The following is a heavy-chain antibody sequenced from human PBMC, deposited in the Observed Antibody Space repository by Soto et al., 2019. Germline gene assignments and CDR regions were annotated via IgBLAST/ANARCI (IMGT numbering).Heavy chain of an antibody. J-gene: IGHJ4*02. V-gene: IGHV4-4*02. CDR2: IFQSGSA. Sequence: QLQLQESGPGLVKPSGTLSLTCAISGDSTSSSNWWNWVRQPPGKGLEWIGEIFQSGSANYNPSLKRRVTISIDKSKKFLSLKLDSVTAADTAVYYFGRVVSGVQAFDCWGQGTLVTVSS. D-gene: IGHD2-21*01. CDR3: GRVVSGVQAFDC. CDR1: GDSTSSSNW.